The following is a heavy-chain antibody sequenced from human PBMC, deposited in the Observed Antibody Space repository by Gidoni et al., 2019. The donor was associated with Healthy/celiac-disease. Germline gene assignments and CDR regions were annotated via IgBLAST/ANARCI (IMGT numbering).Heavy chain of an antibody. V-gene: IGHV3-23*04. Sequence: EVQLVESGGGLVPLGVSLSLSCAASGCTISSNAMSWVRQAPGKGLGWVSAISGSGCSTYYSDSVKDRFTISRDNSKNTLYLQMNSLMAEDTAVYYCANHPASRGSMVGYWGQGTLVTVSS. D-gene: IGHD1-26*01. CDR1: GCTISSNA. CDR2: ISGSGCST. CDR3: ANHPASRGSMVGY. J-gene: IGHJ4*02.